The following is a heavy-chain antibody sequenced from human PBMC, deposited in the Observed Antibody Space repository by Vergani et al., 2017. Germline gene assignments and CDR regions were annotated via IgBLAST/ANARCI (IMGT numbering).Heavy chain of an antibody. CDR1: GFIFSSYS. CDR2: ISSSSVDI. J-gene: IGHJ4*02. Sequence: EVQLVESGGGLVKPGGSLRLSCAASGFIFSSYSMNWVRQAPGKGLEWVSSISSSSVDIYYADSVKGRFTISRDNAKNSLYLQMNSLRAEDTAVYYCAREGSGSKNDYWGQGTLVTVSS. CDR3: AREGSGSKNDY. V-gene: IGHV3-21*01. D-gene: IGHD1-26*01.